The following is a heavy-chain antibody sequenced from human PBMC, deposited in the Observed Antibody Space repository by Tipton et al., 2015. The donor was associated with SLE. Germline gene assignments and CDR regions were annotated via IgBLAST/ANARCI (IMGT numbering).Heavy chain of an antibody. CDR2: IYYTGAT. CDR1: GGSISDGAYY. J-gene: IGHJ6*03. Sequence: TLSLTCSVSGGSISDGAYYWSWIRQHPGKGLEWIGYIYYTGATYFNPSLESRVTMSVDTSENQFSLKLTSVTAADTAVYYCARGSGRYSSSWYFFYYYMDVWGKGTTVTVSS. D-gene: IGHD6-13*01. V-gene: IGHV4-31*03. CDR3: ARGSGRYSSSWYFFYYYMDV.